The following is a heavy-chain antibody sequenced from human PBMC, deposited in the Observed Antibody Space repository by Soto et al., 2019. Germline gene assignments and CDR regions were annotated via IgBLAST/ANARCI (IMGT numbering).Heavy chain of an antibody. CDR2: IYWDEDK. Sequence: QITLKESGRTLVKPTQTLTLTCTFSGFSLSTTGAGVGWVRQPPGKALAWLALIYWDEDKTYSPSLKSRLTITKDTSKNQVVLTMTNMDPVDTATYYCAHRRTYGDYDYWGQGTLVTVSS. J-gene: IGHJ4*02. CDR3: AHRRTYGDYDY. V-gene: IGHV2-5*02. CDR1: GFSLSTTGAG. D-gene: IGHD4-17*01.